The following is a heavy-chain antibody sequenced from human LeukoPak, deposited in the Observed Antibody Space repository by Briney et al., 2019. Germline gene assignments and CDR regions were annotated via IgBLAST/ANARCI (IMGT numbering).Heavy chain of an antibody. Sequence: ESGPTLVNPTETLTLTCTFSGFSLSTSGVCVSWIRQPPGKALEWLARVDWDDDKYYSTSLKTRLTISKDTSKSQVVLTMTNWDPVDTATYYCVRSYYYDSSGYFFDYWGQGTLVTVSS. J-gene: IGHJ4*02. CDR1: GFSLSTSGVC. CDR3: VRSYYYDSSGYFFDY. CDR2: VDWDDDK. D-gene: IGHD3-22*01. V-gene: IGHV2-70*11.